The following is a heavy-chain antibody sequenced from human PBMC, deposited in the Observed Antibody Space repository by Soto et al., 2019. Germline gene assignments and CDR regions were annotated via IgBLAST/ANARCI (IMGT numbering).Heavy chain of an antibody. D-gene: IGHD6-13*01. Sequence: EVQLLESGGGLVQPGGSLRLSCAASEFTFSSYAMSWVRQAPGKGLEWDSAISGRGDRTYYADSVKGRFNISRDNSRNPMHLQMNSLRVEDTDVYYCAKTLLSTSWYGLHDYGSQGTLVTVSS. CDR3: AKTLLSTSWYGLHDY. J-gene: IGHJ4*02. CDR1: EFTFSSYA. V-gene: IGHV3-23*01. CDR2: ISGRGDRT.